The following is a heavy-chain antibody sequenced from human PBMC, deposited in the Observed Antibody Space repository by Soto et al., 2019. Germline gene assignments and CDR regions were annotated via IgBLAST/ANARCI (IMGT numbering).Heavy chain of an antibody. CDR3: ARFPPGPSLTTDLEWVHY. D-gene: IGHD1-26*01. Sequence: ASVKVSCKASGYTFTGYYMHWVRQAPGQGLEWMGWINPNSGGTNYAQKFQGRVTMTRDTSISTAYMELSRLRSDDTAVYYCARFPPGPSLTTDLEWVHYWGQGTLVTVSS. CDR2: INPNSGGT. J-gene: IGHJ4*02. CDR1: GYTFTGYY. V-gene: IGHV1-2*02.